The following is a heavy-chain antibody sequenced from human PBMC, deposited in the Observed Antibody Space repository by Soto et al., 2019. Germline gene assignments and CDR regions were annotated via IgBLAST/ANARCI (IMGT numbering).Heavy chain of an antibody. CDR2: INHSGST. Sequence: SETLSLTCAVYGGSFSGYYWSWIRQPPGKGLEWIGEINHSGSTNYNPSLKSRVTISVDTSKNQFSLKLSSVTAADTAVYYCARAEGGIFDYWGQGTLVTVSS. CDR1: GGSFSGYY. J-gene: IGHJ4*02. CDR3: ARAEGGIFDY. V-gene: IGHV4-34*01.